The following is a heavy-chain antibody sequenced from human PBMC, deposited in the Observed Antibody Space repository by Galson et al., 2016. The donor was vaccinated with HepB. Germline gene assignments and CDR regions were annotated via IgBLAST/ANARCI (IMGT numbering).Heavy chain of an antibody. D-gene: IGHD6-13*01. CDR1: GGSISSYY. V-gene: IGHV4-59*12. J-gene: IGHJ5*01. CDR2: IYYSGNT. CDR3: AGGSSWSGHWFDS. Sequence: SETLSLTCTVSGGSISSYYWNWIRQPPGKGLEWIGNIYYSGNTNYNPSLKSRVIISLDTSKNQFPLKLSSVTAADTAVCYCAGGSSWSGHWFDSWGQGTLVTVSS.